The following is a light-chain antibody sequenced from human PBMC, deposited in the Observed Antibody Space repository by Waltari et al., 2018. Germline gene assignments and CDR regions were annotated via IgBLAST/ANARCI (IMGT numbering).Light chain of an antibody. CDR3: SSYTSSSAPYV. CDR2: DVS. CDR1: SSDVGGYNF. V-gene: IGLV2-14*01. Sequence: QSALTQPASVSGSPGRSITISCTGTSSDVGGYNFVFWYQQYPGKAPKLMIYDVSKRPSGVSNRFSGSKSGNTASLTISGLLAEDEAEYFCSSYTSSSAPYVFGPGTKVTVL. J-gene: IGLJ1*01.